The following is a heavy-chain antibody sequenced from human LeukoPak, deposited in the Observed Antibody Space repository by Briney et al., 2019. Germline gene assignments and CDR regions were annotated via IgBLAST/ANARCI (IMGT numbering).Heavy chain of an antibody. J-gene: IGHJ5*02. CDR3: ARHMNYDILTGYGFDP. CDR1: GGSISSSSYY. D-gene: IGHD3-9*01. V-gene: IGHV4-39*01. Sequence: SETLSLTCTVSGGSISSSSYYWGWIRQPPGKGLEWIGSIYYSGSTYYNPSLKSRVTISVDTSKNQFSLKLSSVTAADTAVYYCARHMNYDILTGYGFDPWGKGTLVTVSS. CDR2: IYYSGST.